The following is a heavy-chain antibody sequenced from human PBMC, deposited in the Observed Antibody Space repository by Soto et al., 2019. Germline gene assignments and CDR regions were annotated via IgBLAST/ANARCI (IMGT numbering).Heavy chain of an antibody. J-gene: IGHJ3*02. V-gene: IGHV4-59*08. Sequence: PSETLSLTCTVSGDSISSYYWSWIRQPPGKGLEWIGYIYYSGSTNYNPSLKSRVTISIDTSKNQFSLKLSSVTAADTAVYYCARLYGIDAFDIWGQGTMVTVSS. CDR3: ARLYGIDAFDI. CDR2: IYYSGST. D-gene: IGHD4-17*01. CDR1: GDSISSYY.